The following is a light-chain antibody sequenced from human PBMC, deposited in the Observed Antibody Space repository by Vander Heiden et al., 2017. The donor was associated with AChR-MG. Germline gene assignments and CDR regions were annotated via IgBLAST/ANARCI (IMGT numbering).Light chain of an antibody. CDR3: QSYDSSLSGWV. Sequence: QRVTISCTGSSSNIGAGYDVHWYQQLPGTAPKLLIYGNSNRPSGVPDRFSCSKSGTSASLAITGLQAEDEADYYCQSYDSSLSGWVFGGGTKLTVL. CDR1: SSNIGAGYD. J-gene: IGLJ3*02. V-gene: IGLV1-40*01. CDR2: GNS.